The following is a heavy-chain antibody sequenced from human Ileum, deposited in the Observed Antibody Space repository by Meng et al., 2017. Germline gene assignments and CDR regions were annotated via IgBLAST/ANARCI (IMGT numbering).Heavy chain of an antibody. D-gene: IGHD3-10*01. V-gene: IGHV4-34*01. CDR1: GGSFMGYY. Sequence: QVPRQQWGAGLLKPSETLSLTWAVYGGSFMGYYWSGIRQPQGKGLEWIGEINHSGSTNYNPSLKSRVTISVDTSKNQFSLKLSSVTAADTAVYYCARGRGLIWFGEWFDPWGQGTLVTVSS. CDR2: INHSGST. CDR3: ARGRGLIWFGEWFDP. J-gene: IGHJ5*02.